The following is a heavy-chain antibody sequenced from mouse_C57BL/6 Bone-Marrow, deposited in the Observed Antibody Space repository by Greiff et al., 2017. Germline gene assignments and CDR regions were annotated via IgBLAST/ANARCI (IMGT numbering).Heavy chain of an antibody. CDR2: ISNGGGST. CDR1: GFTFSDYY. V-gene: IGHV5-12*01. CDR3: ARPSTMIAWFAY. Sequence: EVKLEESGGGLVQPGGSLKLSCAASGFTFSDYYMYWVRQTPEKRLEWVAYISNGGGSTYYTDTVKGRLTISRDNAKTTLYLQMSRLKSEDTAMYYCARPSTMIAWFAYWGQGTLVTVSA. J-gene: IGHJ3*01. D-gene: IGHD2-4*01.